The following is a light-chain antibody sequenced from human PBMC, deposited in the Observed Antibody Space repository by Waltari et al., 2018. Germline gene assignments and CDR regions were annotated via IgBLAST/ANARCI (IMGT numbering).Light chain of an antibody. CDR2: TNN. V-gene: IGLV1-44*01. J-gene: IGLJ2*01. CDR3: SAWDDSLNGVV. Sequence: QSVLTQPPSASGTPGRRVAISCSGSSPHIGSYPVNRHQQLPATAPQLLIYTNNQRPSGVPDRFSGSKSGTSASLAISGLQSEDEANYYCSAWDDSLNGVVFGGGTKLTVL. CDR1: SPHIGSYP.